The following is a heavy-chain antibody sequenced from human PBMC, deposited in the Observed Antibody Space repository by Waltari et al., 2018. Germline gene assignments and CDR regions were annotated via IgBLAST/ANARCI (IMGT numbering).Heavy chain of an antibody. CDR3: AGSYSNYINRILSATWP. CDR1: GGSLRGYY. J-gene: IGHJ4*02. V-gene: IGHV4-34*01. D-gene: IGHD4-4*01. Sequence: QVQLQQWGAGLLTPSETMSLTCAVSGGSLRGYYRRWIRQPPGQGLEWIGEINDKGGTNFNPSLQSLVTISVDTSHRQFSLNLSSVTAADTAVYCCAGSYSNYINRILSATWPWGQGTLVTVS. CDR2: INDKGGT.